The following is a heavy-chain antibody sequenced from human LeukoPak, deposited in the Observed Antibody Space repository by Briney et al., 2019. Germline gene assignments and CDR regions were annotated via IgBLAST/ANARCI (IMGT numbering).Heavy chain of an antibody. D-gene: IGHD3-16*01. CDR1: GYSFTAYH. Sequence: ASVKVSCKASGYSFTAYHMHWVRQAPGQGPEWMGWINPNSGDTKYAQKFQGGVTMTRDTSISTVYMELSSLRSDDAAVYYCAKDRGSYYRQDFDYWGQGTLVTVSP. J-gene: IGHJ4*02. V-gene: IGHV1-2*02. CDR2: INPNSGDT. CDR3: AKDRGSYYRQDFDY.